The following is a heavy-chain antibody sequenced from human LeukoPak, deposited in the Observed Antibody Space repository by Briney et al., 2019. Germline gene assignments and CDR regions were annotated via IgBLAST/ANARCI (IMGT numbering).Heavy chain of an antibody. CDR1: GFTFSSYG. V-gene: IGHV3-30*03. CDR3: ARERHLGYCSGGSCSEFDY. D-gene: IGHD2-15*01. J-gene: IGHJ4*02. Sequence: GGSLRLSCAASGFTFSSYGMHWVRQAPGKGLEWVAVISYDGSNKYYADSVKGRFTISRDNSKNTLYLQMNSLRAEDTAVYYCARERHLGYCSGGSCSEFDYWGQGTLVTVSS. CDR2: ISYDGSNK.